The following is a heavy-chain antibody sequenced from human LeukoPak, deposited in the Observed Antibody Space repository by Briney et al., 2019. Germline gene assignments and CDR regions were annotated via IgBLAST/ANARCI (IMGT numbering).Heavy chain of an antibody. CDR3: AKGEKPDGRWNIDH. J-gene: IGHJ4*02. D-gene: IGHD1/OR15-1a*01. CDR2: ISSNGGST. Sequence: GGSLRLSCSAPGFTFSSYAMHCVRQAPGKGLEYVSAISSNGGSTYYADSVRGRFTISRDNSKNTLYLQMSSLRAEDTAVYYCAKGEKPDGRWNIDHWGQGTLVTVSS. CDR1: GFTFSSYA. V-gene: IGHV3-64D*06.